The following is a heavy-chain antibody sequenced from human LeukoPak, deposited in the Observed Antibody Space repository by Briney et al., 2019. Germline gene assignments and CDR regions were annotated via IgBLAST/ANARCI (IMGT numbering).Heavy chain of an antibody. CDR1: GFTFSSYG. CDR3: AKTPKPYCSGGSCYSHGYFQH. Sequence: GGSLRLSCAASGFTFSSYGMHWVRQAPGKGLEWVAVIWYDGSNKYYADSVKGRFTISRDNSKNTLYLQMNSLRAEDTALYYCAKTPKPYCSGGSCYSHGYFQHWGQGTLVTVSS. V-gene: IGHV3-30*02. J-gene: IGHJ1*01. CDR2: IWYDGSNK. D-gene: IGHD2-15*01.